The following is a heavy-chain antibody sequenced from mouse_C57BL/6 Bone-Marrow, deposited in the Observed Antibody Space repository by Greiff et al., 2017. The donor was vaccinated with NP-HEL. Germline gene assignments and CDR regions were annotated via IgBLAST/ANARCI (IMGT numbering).Heavy chain of an antibody. CDR3: ARVYYSSAWFAY. CDR1: GFTFSSYA. Sequence: EVMLVESGGGLVKPGGSLKLSCAASGFTFSSYAMSWVRQTPEKRLEWVATISDGGSYTYYPDNVKGRFTISRDNAKNNLYLQMSHLKSEDTAMYYCARVYYSSAWFAYWGQGTLVTVSA. V-gene: IGHV5-4*03. J-gene: IGHJ3*01. CDR2: ISDGGSYT. D-gene: IGHD2-5*01.